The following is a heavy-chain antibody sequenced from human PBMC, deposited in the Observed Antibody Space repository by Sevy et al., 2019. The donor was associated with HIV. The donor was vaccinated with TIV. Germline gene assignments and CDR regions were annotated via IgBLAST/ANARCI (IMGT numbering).Heavy chain of an antibody. V-gene: IGHV4-4*07. CDR3: ARDPPPVAAAGSYYYYYGMDV. CDR1: GGSISSYY. CDR2: IYTSGST. Sequence: SETLSLTCTVSGGSISSYYWSWIRQPAGKGLEWIGRIYTSGSTNYNPSLKGRVTMSVDTSNNQFSLKLSSVTAADTAVYYFARDPPPVAAAGSYYYYYGMDVWGQGTTVTVSS. J-gene: IGHJ6*02. D-gene: IGHD6-13*01.